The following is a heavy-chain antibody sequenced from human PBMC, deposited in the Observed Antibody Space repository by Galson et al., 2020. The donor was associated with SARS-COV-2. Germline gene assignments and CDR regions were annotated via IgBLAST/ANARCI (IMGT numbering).Heavy chain of an antibody. J-gene: IGHJ2*01. D-gene: IGHD3-22*01. CDR1: GYPFSTTNY. V-gene: IGHV4-38-2*02. CDR2: VYPSGTT. CDR3: ARQGVNMIVLVTVPGLDFDR. Sequence: SETLSLPCTASGYPFSTTNYWGWVRPPPGGGLEWIGSVYPSGTTYYNPSLKSRVTISVDTSKNQFSLRLDAVTAADTALYYCARQGVNMIVLVTVPGLDFDRWGRGTLGTVSS.